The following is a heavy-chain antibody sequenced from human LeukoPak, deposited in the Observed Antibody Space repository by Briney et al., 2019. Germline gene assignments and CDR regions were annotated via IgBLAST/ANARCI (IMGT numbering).Heavy chain of an antibody. Sequence: TGGSLRLSCAASGFIFSDYGMHWVRQAPGKGLEWVAVISYDGSNKYYADSVKGRFTISRDNSKNTLYLQMNSLRAEDTAVYYCAKDRGSSSWYFSVRGYYGMDVWGQGTTVTVSS. CDR2: ISYDGSNK. J-gene: IGHJ6*02. CDR1: GFIFSDYG. D-gene: IGHD6-13*01. CDR3: AKDRGSSSWYFSVRGYYGMDV. V-gene: IGHV3-30*18.